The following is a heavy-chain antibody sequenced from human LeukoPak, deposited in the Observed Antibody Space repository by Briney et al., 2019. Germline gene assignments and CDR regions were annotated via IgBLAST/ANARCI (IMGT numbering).Heavy chain of an antibody. J-gene: IGHJ5*02. CDR3: ARRIQYNWFDP. CDR2: IYTSGST. CDR1: GGSISSYY. Sequence: TSETLSLTCTVSGGSISSYYWSWIRQPPGKGLEWIGYIYTSGSTNYNPSLKSRVTISVDTSKNQFSLKLSSVTAADTAVYYCARRIQYNWFDPWGQGTLVTISS. V-gene: IGHV4-4*09. D-gene: IGHD5-24*01.